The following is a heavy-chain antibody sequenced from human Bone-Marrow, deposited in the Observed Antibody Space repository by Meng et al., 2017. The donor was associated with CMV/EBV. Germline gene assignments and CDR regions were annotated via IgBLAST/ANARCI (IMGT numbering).Heavy chain of an antibody. D-gene: IGHD3-22*01. CDR3: ARVSSSGYWHYYYYYGMDV. CDR2: IIPIFGTA. V-gene: IGHV1-69*05. CDR1: GGTFSSYA. J-gene: IGHJ6*02. Sequence: SVKVSCKASGGTFSSYAISWVRQAPGQGLEWKGGIIPIFGTANYAQKFQGRVTITTDESTSTAYMELSSLRSEDTAVYYCARVSSSGYWHYYYYYGMDVWGQGTTVTVSS.